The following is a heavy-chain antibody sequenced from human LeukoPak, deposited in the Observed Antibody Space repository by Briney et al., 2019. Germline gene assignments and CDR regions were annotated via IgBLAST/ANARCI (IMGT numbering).Heavy chain of an antibody. CDR2: ISVYNGNT. V-gene: IGHV1-18*01. CDR1: GYTVNSYG. Sequence: ASVKVSCKASGYTVNSYGMSWVRQAPGQGREWMGWISVYNGNTNYAQKLQGRVTMTRDTSTSTAYMEVRSLRPDDTAVYYCARVRDYCISTSCATAYYGMDVWGQGTTITVSS. CDR3: ARVRDYCISTSCATAYYGMDV. J-gene: IGHJ6*01. D-gene: IGHD2-2*01.